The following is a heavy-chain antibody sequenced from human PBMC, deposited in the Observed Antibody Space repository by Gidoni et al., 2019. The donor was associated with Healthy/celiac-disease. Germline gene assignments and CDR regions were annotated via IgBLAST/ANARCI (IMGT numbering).Heavy chain of an antibody. V-gene: IGHV4-59*08. J-gene: IGHJ4*02. Sequence: QVQLQESGPGLVKPSETLSLTCTVSGGSISSYYWSWIRQPPGKGLEWIGYIYYSGSTNYNPSLKSRVTISVDTSKNQFSLKLSSVTAADTAVYYCAGSGVTNLDYWGQGTLSPSPQ. D-gene: IGHD2-21*02. CDR1: GGSISSYY. CDR2: IYYSGST. CDR3: AGSGVTNLDY.